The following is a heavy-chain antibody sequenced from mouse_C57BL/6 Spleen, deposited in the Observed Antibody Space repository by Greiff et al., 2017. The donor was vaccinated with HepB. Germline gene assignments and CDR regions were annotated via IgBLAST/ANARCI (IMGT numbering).Heavy chain of an antibody. CDR2: IYPGDGDT. V-gene: IGHV1-82*01. J-gene: IGHJ2*01. Sequence: LVESGPELVKPGASVKISCKASGYAFSSSWMNWVKQRPGKGLEWIGRIYPGDGDTNYNGKFKGKATLTADKSSSTAYMQLSSLTSEDSAVYFCAREETDYFDYWGQGTTLTVSS. CDR3: AREETDYFDY. CDR1: GYAFSSSW.